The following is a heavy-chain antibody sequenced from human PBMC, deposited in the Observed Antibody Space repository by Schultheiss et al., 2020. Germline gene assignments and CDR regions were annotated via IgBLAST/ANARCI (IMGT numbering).Heavy chain of an antibody. Sequence: ASVKVSCKASGYTFTSYGISWVRQAPGQGLEWMGWISAYNGNTNYAQKLQGRVTMTTDTSTSTAYMELRSLRSDDTAVYYCARVQYSSSWYPYYYYGMDVWGQGTTVNVSS. J-gene: IGHJ6*02. CDR1: GYTFTSYG. V-gene: IGHV1-18*04. CDR2: ISAYNGNT. D-gene: IGHD6-13*01. CDR3: ARVQYSSSWYPYYYYGMDV.